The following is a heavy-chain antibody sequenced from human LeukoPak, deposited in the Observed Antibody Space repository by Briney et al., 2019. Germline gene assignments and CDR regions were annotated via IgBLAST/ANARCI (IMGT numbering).Heavy chain of an antibody. CDR2: VFRLQTVRT. J-gene: IGHJ4*02. V-gene: IGHV4-38-2*02. D-gene: IGHD2-8*01. CDR3: ARVLHAPYLIDS. CDR1: DSSITSTYY. Sequence: SATLSLTCTVSDSSITSTYYWAWFRQPPGKGLEWIATVFRLQTVRTFNNPSLGSRVTMSLDPSHNQFSLNLTSVTAADTALYFCARVLHAPYLIDSWGQGTLVTVSS.